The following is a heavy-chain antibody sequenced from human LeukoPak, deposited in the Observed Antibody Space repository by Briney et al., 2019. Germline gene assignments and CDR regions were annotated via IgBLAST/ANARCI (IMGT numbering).Heavy chain of an antibody. CDR3: AQLRRRDYYDSSGYPRLDY. Sequence: GGSLRLSCAASGFTFSSYSMNWVRQAPGKGLEWVSYISSSSSTIYYADSVKGRFTISRDNAKNSLYLQMNGLRAEDTAVYYCAQLRRRDYYDSSGYPRLDYRDQGTLVTVSS. CDR1: GFTFSSYS. D-gene: IGHD3-22*01. CDR2: ISSSSSTI. J-gene: IGHJ4*02. V-gene: IGHV3-48*01.